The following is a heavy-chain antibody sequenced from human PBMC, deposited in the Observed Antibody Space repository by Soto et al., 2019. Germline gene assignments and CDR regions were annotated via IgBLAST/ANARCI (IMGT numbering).Heavy chain of an antibody. CDR2: IYTSGST. J-gene: IGHJ5*02. D-gene: IGHD6-13*01. V-gene: IGHV4-4*07. CDR3: ARGLTGSSSWDNWFDP. Sequence: QVQLQESGPGLVKPSETLSLTCTVSGGSISSYYWSWIRQPAGKGLEWIGRIYTSGSTNYNPSLKSRVTMSVDTSKNLFSVKLSSVTAADTAVYYCARGLTGSSSWDNWFDPWGQGTLVTVSS. CDR1: GGSISSYY.